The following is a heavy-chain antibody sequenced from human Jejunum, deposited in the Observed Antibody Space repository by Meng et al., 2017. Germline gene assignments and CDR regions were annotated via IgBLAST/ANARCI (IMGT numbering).Heavy chain of an antibody. CDR2: IRSSGDAI. J-gene: IGHJ3*01. Sequence: GESLKISCAASGFTFSSHGMYWVRQAPGKGLEYVSSIRSSGDAIFYVDSVKGRFTISRDNSKNTLYLQTGSLRAEDMAVYYCARRSKETQAAGGGAFDLWGQGTMVTVSS. CDR3: ARRSKETQAAGGGAFDL. V-gene: IGHV3-64*02. D-gene: IGHD2-8*02. CDR1: GFTFSSHG.